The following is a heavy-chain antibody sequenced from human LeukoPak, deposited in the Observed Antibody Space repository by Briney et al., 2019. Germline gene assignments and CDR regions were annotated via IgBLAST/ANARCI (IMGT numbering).Heavy chain of an antibody. V-gene: IGHV3-15*01. D-gene: IGHD2-15*01. J-gene: IGHJ4*02. CDR3: TLEVVVYFDY. Sequence: KSGGSLRLSCAASGFTFSNYGMHWVRQAPGKGLEWVGRIKSKTDGGTTDYAAPVKGRFTISRGDSKNTLYLQMNSLKTEDTAVYYCTLEVVVYFDYWGQGTLVTVSS. CDR1: GFTFSNYG. CDR2: IKSKTDGGTT.